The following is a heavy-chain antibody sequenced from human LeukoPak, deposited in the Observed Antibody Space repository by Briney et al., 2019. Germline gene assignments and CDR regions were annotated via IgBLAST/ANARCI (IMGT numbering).Heavy chain of an antibody. CDR1: GYTFTSYD. V-gene: IGHV1-8*01. Sequence: ASVKVSCKASGYTFTSYDINWVRQATGQGLEWMGWMNPNSGNTGYAQKFQGRATMTRNTSISTAYMELSSLRSEDTAVYYCARRDSSSFSEEARSRVNWFDPWGQGTLVTVSS. J-gene: IGHJ5*02. CDR2: MNPNSGNT. D-gene: IGHD6-6*01. CDR3: ARRDSSSFSEEARSRVNWFDP.